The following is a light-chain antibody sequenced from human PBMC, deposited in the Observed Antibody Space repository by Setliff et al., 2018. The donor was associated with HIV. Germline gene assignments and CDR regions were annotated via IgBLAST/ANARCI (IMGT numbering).Light chain of an antibody. V-gene: IGLV3-21*03. Sequence: SYELTQPPSVSLAPGKTARITCGGNNIGRKSVHRYQQKPGQAPVLVVSDDSDRPSGIPERFSGSISGNTATLTISRVEAGDEADYYCQVWDSSSDHVVFGGGTKVTVL. CDR1: NIGRKS. J-gene: IGLJ2*01. CDR3: QVWDSSSDHVV. CDR2: DDS.